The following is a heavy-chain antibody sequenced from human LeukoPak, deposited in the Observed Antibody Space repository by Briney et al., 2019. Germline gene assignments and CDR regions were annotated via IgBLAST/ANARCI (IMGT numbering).Heavy chain of an antibody. CDR1: GGSISSYY. D-gene: IGHD2-15*01. CDR3: ATGGAYCSGGSCYLFDY. V-gene: IGHV4-59*01. Sequence: SETLSLTCTVSGGSISSYYWSWVRQPPGKGLEWIGSVSYSGSTNHNPSLKSRLTISVDTSKNQFSLKLNSVTAADTAVYYCATGGAYCSGGSCYLFDYWGQGTLVTVSS. CDR2: VSYSGST. J-gene: IGHJ4*02.